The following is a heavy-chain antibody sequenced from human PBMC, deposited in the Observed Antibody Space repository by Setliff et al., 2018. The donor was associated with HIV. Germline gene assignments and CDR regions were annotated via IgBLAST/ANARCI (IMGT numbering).Heavy chain of an antibody. CDR1: GGSFNGYY. J-gene: IGHJ4*02. D-gene: IGHD3-3*01. Sequence: SETLSLTCAVYGGSFNGYYWSWIRQPPGKGLEWIGEVNHSGSTNYNPSLKSRVTISVDTSKNQFSLKLSSVTAADTAVYYCASALYYNFRSAYYVTPYYFDYWGQGSLVTVSS. V-gene: IGHV4-34*01. CDR2: VNHSGST. CDR3: ASALYYNFRSAYYVTPYYFDY.